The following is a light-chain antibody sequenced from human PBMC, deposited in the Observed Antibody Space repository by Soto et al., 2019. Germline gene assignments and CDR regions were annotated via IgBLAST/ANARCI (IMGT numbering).Light chain of an antibody. CDR1: QGISSY. J-gene: IGKJ4*01. CDR2: AAS. V-gene: IGKV1-8*01. Sequence: AIRMTQSPSSLSASTGDRVTITCRASQGISSYLAWYQQKPGKAPKLLIYAASTLQSGVPSRFKGSGSGTDFTLTISCLHSEDFETYYCQQYYSYPQLTFGGGTKVEIK. CDR3: QQYYSYPQLT.